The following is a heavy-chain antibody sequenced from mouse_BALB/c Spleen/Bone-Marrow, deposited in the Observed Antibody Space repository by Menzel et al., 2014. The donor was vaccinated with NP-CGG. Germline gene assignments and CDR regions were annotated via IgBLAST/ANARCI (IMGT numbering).Heavy chain of an antibody. CDR3: ARTPRATFYFDY. CDR1: GFNIKDTY. Sequence: EVQLQQSGAELVKPGASVKLSCTASGFNIKDTYMHWVKQRPEQGLECIGRIDPANGNTKYDPKFQGKATITADTSSNTAYLQLFSLASEDTAVYYCARTPRATFYFDYWGQGTTLTVSS. J-gene: IGHJ2*01. D-gene: IGHD3-1*01. V-gene: IGHV14-3*02. CDR2: IDPANGNT.